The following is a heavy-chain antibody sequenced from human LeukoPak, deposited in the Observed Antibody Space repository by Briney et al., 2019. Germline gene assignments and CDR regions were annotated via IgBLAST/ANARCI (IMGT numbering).Heavy chain of an antibody. CDR2: INHSGST. CDR3: ARGILGYCSGGSCYSFPH. CDR1: GGSLIGYY. Sequence: PSGTLSHTRAFSGGSLIGYYWSWLGPPRGRGVEWMGEINHSGSTNYNPSLKSRVTISVDTSKNQFSLKLSSVTAADTAVYYCARGILGYCSGGSCYSFPHWGQGTLVTVSS. D-gene: IGHD2-15*01. V-gene: IGHV4-34*01. J-gene: IGHJ1*01.